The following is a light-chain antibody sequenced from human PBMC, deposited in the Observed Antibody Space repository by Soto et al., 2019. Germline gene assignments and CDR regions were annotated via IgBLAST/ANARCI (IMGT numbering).Light chain of an antibody. Sequence: EIVLTQSPGTLSLSPGERATLSCRASQSVSSSYLAWYQQKPGQAPRLLIYGASSRATDIPDRFSGSGSGTDFTLTISRLEPEDFAVYYCQQYGSSPPKFGQGTKVEIK. CDR2: GAS. CDR1: QSVSSSY. V-gene: IGKV3-20*01. CDR3: QQYGSSPPK. J-gene: IGKJ1*01.